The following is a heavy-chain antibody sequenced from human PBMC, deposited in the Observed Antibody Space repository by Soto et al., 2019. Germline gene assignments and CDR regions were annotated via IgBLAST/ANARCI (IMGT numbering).Heavy chain of an antibody. CDR1: GGSISSYY. Sequence: PSETLSLTCTVSGGSISSYYWSWIRQPPGKGLEWIGYIYYSGSTYYNPSLKSRVSISIDTSNNHFSLKLSSVTAADTAVYYCARVGDYGDFSFDSWGQGTLVSVSS. V-gene: IGHV4-59*08. CDR2: IYYSGST. J-gene: IGHJ4*02. D-gene: IGHD4-17*01. CDR3: ARVGDYGDFSFDS.